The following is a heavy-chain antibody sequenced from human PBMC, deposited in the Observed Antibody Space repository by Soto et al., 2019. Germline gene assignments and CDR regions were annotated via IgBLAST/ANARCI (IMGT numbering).Heavy chain of an antibody. V-gene: IGHV3-23*01. CDR2: ISGSGGST. CDR3: AKPRGYCSGGSCYSNWFDP. CDR1: GFTFSSYA. Sequence: GGSLRLSCAASGFTFSSYAMSCVRQAPGKGLEWVSAISGSGGSTYYADSVKGRFTISRDNSKNTLYLQMNSLRAEDTAVYYCAKPRGYCSGGSCYSNWFDPWGQGT. D-gene: IGHD2-15*01. J-gene: IGHJ5*02.